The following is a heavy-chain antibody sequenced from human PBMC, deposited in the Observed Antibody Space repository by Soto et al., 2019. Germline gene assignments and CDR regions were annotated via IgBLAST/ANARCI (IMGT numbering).Heavy chain of an antibody. D-gene: IGHD4-17*01. V-gene: IGHV3-21*05. CDR1: YA. Sequence: YAVNWVRQAPGKGLEWVSYISSDSRYIYHGDSVKGRFTISRDDSKNTLYLQMNSLKTEDTAVYYCTTDTKVDYPKRYGMDVWGQGTTVTVSS. J-gene: IGHJ6*02. CDR2: ISSDSRYI. CDR3: TTDTKVDYPKRYGMDV.